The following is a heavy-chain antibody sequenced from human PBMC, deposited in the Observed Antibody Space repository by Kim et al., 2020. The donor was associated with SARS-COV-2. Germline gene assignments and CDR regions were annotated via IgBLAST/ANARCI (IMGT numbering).Heavy chain of an antibody. CDR3: ARDSGVVGATRWDAFDI. CDR2: IYDSGRT. V-gene: IGHV4-61*01. Sequence: SETLSLTCTVSGGSVSSTSYYWSWIRQPPGKGLEWIGYIYDSGRTRYNPSLKSRLTISVDTSKNQFSLKLTSVTAADTAVYYCARDSGVVGATRWDAFDIWGQGTMVSVSS. CDR1: GGSVSSTSYY. J-gene: IGHJ3*02. D-gene: IGHD1-26*01.